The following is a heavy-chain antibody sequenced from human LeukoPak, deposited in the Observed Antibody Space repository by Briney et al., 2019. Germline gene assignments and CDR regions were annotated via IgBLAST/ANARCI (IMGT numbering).Heavy chain of an antibody. CDR1: GFTFSSYS. J-gene: IGHJ4*01. D-gene: IGHD2-21*02. CDR2: ISSGDGRT. V-gene: IGHV3-23*01. Sequence: PGGFLRLSCATSGFTFSSYSMSWVRQAPGKGLEWVSLISSGDGRTFYADSVKGRFTISRDISKNTVFLQMNSLRAEDTAVYYCAKEPRHCGVDCFSLLDCWGQGTLVTVSS. CDR3: AKEPRHCGVDCFSLLDC.